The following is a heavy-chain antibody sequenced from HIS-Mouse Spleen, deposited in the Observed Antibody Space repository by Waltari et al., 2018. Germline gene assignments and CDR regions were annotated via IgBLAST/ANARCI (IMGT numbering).Heavy chain of an antibody. D-gene: IGHD7-27*01. V-gene: IGHV4-34*01. CDR2: INHSGST. CDR3: ARVRTGDPSYWYFDL. Sequence: QVQLQQWGAVLLKPSETLSLTCAVYGGFFSGYYWSWIRQPPGKGLEWIGEINHSGSTNYDPSLKRRVTISVDTSKNQFSLKLSSVTAADTAVYYCARVRTGDPSYWYFDLWGRGTLVTVSS. CDR1: GGFFSGYY. J-gene: IGHJ2*01.